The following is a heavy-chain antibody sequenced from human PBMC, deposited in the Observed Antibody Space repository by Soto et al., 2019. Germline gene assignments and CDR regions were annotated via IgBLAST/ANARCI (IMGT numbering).Heavy chain of an antibody. V-gene: IGHV3-48*03. J-gene: IGHJ5*02. D-gene: IGHD2-2*01. Sequence: GGSLRLSCAASGFTFSSYEMNWVRQAPGKGLEWVSYISSSGSTIYYADSVKGRFTISRDNAKNSLYLQMNSLRAEDTAVYYCARGYCSSTSCNWFDPWGQGTLVTVSS. CDR2: ISSSGSTI. CDR3: ARGYCSSTSCNWFDP. CDR1: GFTFSSYE.